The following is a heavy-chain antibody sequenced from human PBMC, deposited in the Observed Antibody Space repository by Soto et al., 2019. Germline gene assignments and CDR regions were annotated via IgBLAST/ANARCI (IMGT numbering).Heavy chain of an antibody. V-gene: IGHV4-31*03. D-gene: IGHD3-16*02. CDR1: GGSISSGDYY. CDR2: IYYSVTT. J-gene: IGHJ6*02. Sequence: PSETLSLTCSVSGGSISSGDYYWSWIRQHPGKGLEWIGYIYYSVTTYYNPSLKSRVTISVDTSKSQFSLKLSSVTAADTAVYCCARDYRASYPAYYYYGMDVWGQGTTVTVSS. CDR3: ARDYRASYPAYYYYGMDV.